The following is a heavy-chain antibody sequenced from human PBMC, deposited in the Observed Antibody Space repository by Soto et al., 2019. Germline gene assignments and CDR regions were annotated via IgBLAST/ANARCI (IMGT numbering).Heavy chain of an antibody. Sequence: QVQLVQSGAEVKKPGASVKVSCKASGYTFTSNGFTWVRQAPGQGLEWMGWISTYNGNTNYAQKFQGRVTITADKSTSTAYMELSSLRSEDTAVYYCARGDSSGPYYYYGMDVWGQGTTVTVSS. CDR1: GYTFTSNG. CDR3: ARGDSSGPYYYYGMDV. J-gene: IGHJ6*02. CDR2: ISTYNGNT. D-gene: IGHD3-22*01. V-gene: IGHV1-18*04.